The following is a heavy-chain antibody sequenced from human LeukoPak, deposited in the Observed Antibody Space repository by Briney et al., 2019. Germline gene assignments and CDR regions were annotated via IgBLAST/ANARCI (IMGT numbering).Heavy chain of an antibody. CDR2: IYYSGST. J-gene: IGHJ5*02. D-gene: IGHD3-22*01. CDR3: AAGALPSYYYDSSGYYYKSSWFDP. Sequence: SETLSLTCTVSGGSISSSSYYWGWIRQPPGKGLEWIGSIYYSGSTYYNPSLKSRVTISVDTSKNQFSLKLSSVTAADTAVYYCAAGALPSYYYDSSGYYYKSSWFDPWAREPWSPSPQ. V-gene: IGHV4-39*01. CDR1: GGSISSSSYY.